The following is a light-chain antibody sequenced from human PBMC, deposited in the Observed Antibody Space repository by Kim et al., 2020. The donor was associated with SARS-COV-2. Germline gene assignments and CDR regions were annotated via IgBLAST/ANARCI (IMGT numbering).Light chain of an antibody. CDR3: QHYNSYPLT. CDR1: QSISSW. J-gene: IGKJ4*01. CDR2: TAS. Sequence: DIRMTQSPSTLSASVGDRVTITCRASQSISSWLAWYQQKPGKAPKLLIYTASTLQSGVPSRFSGSKSGTEFTLTISSLQPDDFATYYCQHYNSYPLTFGGGTKVDIK. V-gene: IGKV1-5*03.